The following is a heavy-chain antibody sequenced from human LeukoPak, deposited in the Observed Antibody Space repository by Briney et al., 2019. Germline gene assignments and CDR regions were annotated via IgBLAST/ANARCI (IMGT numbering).Heavy chain of an antibody. Sequence: GGSLRLXCAASGFTFSSYSMNWVRQAPGKGLEWVSSISSSSSYIHSADSVRGRFTISGDNAKISLFLQMNSLRAEDTAVYYCARDEWGDAFDIWGQGTMVTVFS. CDR1: GFTFSSYS. V-gene: IGHV3-21*01. CDR2: ISSSSSYI. D-gene: IGHD1-26*01. J-gene: IGHJ3*02. CDR3: ARDEWGDAFDI.